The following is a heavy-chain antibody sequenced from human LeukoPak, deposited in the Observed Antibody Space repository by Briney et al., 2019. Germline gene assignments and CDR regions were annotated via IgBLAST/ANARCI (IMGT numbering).Heavy chain of an antibody. CDR2: IIPIFGTA. J-gene: IGHJ6*03. CDR1: GYTFTSYA. D-gene: IGHD5-18*01. Sequence: GASVKVSCKASGYTFTSYAISWVRQAPGQGLEWMGGIIPIFGTANYAQKFQGRVTITTDESTSTAYMELSSLRSEDTAVYYCARGTLSIQLNSYYYYMGVWGKGTTVTVSS. CDR3: ARGTLSIQLNSYYYYMGV. V-gene: IGHV1-69*05.